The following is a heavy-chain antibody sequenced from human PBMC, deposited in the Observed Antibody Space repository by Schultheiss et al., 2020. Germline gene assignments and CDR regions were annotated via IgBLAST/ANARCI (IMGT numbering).Heavy chain of an antibody. CDR2: MNPNSGNT. J-gene: IGHJ6*02. CDR3: ARDLNSLWAGGMDV. Sequence: ASVQVSGKASGYTFTSYDINWVRQATGQGLEWMGWMNPNSGNTGYAQKFQGRVTMTRNTSISTAYMELSSLRSEDTAVYYCARDLNSLWAGGMDVWGQGTTVTVSS. V-gene: IGHV1-8*01. CDR1: GYTFTSYD. D-gene: IGHD3-16*01.